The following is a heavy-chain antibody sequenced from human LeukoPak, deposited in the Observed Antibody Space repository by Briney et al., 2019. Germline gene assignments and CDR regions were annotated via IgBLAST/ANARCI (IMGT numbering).Heavy chain of an antibody. CDR1: GGSISSYY. J-gene: IGHJ4*02. CDR2: IYYSGST. CDR3: ARSLSRFGELL. Sequence: SETLSLSCTVSGGSISSYYWSWIRQPPGKGLEWIGYIYYSGSTHYNPSLKSRVTVSVDTSKNQFSLKLSSVTAADTAVYYCARSLSRFGELLWGQGTLVTVSS. V-gene: IGHV4-59*12. D-gene: IGHD3-10*01.